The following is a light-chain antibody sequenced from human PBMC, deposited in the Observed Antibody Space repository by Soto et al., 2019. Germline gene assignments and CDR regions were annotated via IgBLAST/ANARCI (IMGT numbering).Light chain of an antibody. J-gene: IGKJ2*01. CDR2: DAS. Sequence: EIVLTQSPAPLSLSPGERATLSCRASQSVSSYLAWYQQKPGQAPRLLIYDASNRATDIPARFSGSGSGTDFTLTISSLEPEDFAVYYCQQRSNWPSTFGQGTKLEIK. V-gene: IGKV3-11*01. CDR3: QQRSNWPST. CDR1: QSVSSY.